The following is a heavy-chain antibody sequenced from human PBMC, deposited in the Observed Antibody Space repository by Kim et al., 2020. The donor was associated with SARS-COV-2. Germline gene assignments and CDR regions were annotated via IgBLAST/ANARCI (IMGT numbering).Heavy chain of an antibody. J-gene: IGHJ4*02. V-gene: IGHV3-74*01. CDR1: GFTFNTCW. D-gene: IGHD5-18*01. CDR2: ISGDGRST. CDR3: ARDLDSYGFSYFDY. Sequence: GGSLRLFCAASGFTFNTCWMHWVRQAPGKGLVWVSRISGDGRSTAYADSVKGRFTISRDNAKNTLYLQMNSLTAEDTAVYYCARDLDSYGFSYFDYWGQGTLVTASS.